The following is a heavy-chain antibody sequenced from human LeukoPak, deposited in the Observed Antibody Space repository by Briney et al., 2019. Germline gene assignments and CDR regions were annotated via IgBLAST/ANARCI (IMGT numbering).Heavy chain of an antibody. Sequence: SETLSLTCTVSVGSISSYYWSWIRQPPGKGLEWIGYIFYSVSINYNPSLKSRVTISVDTSKNQFSLKLSCVTAADTAVYYCARGEDILTGYSLDYWGQGTLVTVSS. CDR3: ARGEDILTGYSLDY. D-gene: IGHD3-9*01. CDR2: IFYSVSI. J-gene: IGHJ4*02. CDR1: VGSISSYY. V-gene: IGHV4-59*01.